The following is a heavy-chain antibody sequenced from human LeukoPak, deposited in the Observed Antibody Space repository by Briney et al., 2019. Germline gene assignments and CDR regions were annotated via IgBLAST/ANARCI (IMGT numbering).Heavy chain of an antibody. J-gene: IGHJ6*03. D-gene: IGHD4-11*01. CDR2: INAGNGDT. CDR3: AREGLTTLIEYYYYYMDV. Sequence: ASVKVSCKASGYTFTSYAMHWVRQAPGQRLEWMGWINAGNGDTKYSQKFLGRVTLSRDTSASTAYMELSSLRSEDTAVYYCAREGLTTLIEYYYYYMDVWGSGTTVTVSS. V-gene: IGHV1-3*01. CDR1: GYTFTSYA.